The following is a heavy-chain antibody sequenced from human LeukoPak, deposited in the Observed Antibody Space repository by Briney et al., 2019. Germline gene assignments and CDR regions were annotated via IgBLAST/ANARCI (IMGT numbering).Heavy chain of an antibody. CDR3: ARDPMVRGVRDPFDY. V-gene: IGHV1-2*02. CDR1: GYTFTGYY. D-gene: IGHD3-10*01. J-gene: IGHJ4*02. Sequence: GASVKVSCKASGYTFTGYYMHWVRQAPGQGLEWMGWINPNSGGTNYAQKFQGRVTMTRDTSISTAYMELSRLRSDDTAVYYCARDPMVRGVRDPFDYWGQGTLVTVSS. CDR2: INPNSGGT.